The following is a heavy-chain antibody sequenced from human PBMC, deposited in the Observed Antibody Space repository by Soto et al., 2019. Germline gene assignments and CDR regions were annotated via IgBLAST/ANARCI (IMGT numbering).Heavy chain of an antibody. CDR1: GFTFSTFD. D-gene: IGHD3-10*01. CDR3: ARDPMGRYYGSGSYYFYY. J-gene: IGHJ4*02. Sequence: HPGGSLRLSCAASGFTFSTFDMTWVRQAPGKGLEWVSLIRGNDGSTHYADSVKGRFTISRDNSKNTLYLQMNSLRAEDTAVYYCARDPMGRYYGSGSYYFYYWGQGTLVTVSS. V-gene: IGHV3-23*01. CDR2: IRGNDGST.